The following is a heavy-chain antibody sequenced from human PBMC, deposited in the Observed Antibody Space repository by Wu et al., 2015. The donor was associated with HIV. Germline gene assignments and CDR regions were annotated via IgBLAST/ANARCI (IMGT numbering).Heavy chain of an antibody. V-gene: IGHV1-2*02. Sequence: QVQLVQSGAEMKKPGASVNISCKASGYTFTANYIHWVRQAPGQGLEWVGWINPQTGNTNYAQKFLGRVTMTRDTSTSSVYMEVTRLRSDDAAVYYCTRSRGFSVHYKTDDYFDYWGQGTLVAVSS. D-gene: IGHD3-3*01. CDR1: GYTFTANY. CDR3: TRSRGFSVHYKTDDYFDY. CDR2: INPQTGNT. J-gene: IGHJ4*02.